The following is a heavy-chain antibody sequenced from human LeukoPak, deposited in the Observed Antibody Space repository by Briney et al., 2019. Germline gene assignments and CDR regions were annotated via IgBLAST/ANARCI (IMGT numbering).Heavy chain of an antibody. CDR3: ARLKDFDSGNFYGDS. CDR1: GYSFSTYW. V-gene: IGHV5-51*01. D-gene: IGHD3-10*01. Sequence: GESLKISCKGSGYSFSTYWIAWVRQMPGKGPEWVGIIYPADSDTRYSPSFQGQVTISADKSINTAYVQWSSLRASDTAIYYYARLKDFDSGNFYGDSWGHGTLITVSS. CDR2: IYPADSDT. J-gene: IGHJ5*01.